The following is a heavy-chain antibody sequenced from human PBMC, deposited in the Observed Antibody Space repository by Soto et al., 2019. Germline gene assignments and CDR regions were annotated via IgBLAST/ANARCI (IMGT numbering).Heavy chain of an antibody. CDR1: GGSISSSSYY. V-gene: IGHV4-39*01. D-gene: IGHD6-13*01. J-gene: IGHJ5*02. CDR3: ARRSSSSFSRWFDP. CDR2: IYYSGST. Sequence: PSKTLSLTCTVSGGSISSSSYYWGWIRQPPGKGLEWIGSIYYSGSTYYNPSLKSRVTISVDTSKNQFSLKLSSVTAADTAVYYCARRSSSSFSRWFDPWGQGTLVTVS.